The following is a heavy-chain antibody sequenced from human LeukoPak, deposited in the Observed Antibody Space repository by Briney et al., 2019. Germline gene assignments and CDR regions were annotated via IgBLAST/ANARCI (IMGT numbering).Heavy chain of an antibody. CDR2: ISGSGGST. CDR1: GFTFSSFA. Sequence: GGSLRLSCAASGFTFSSFAMNWVRQTPGRGLEWVSAISGSGGSTNYADSVKGRFTISRDNAKNTLHLQMNSLRAEDTAVYYCARGGYYGSGRYYFDSWGQGTLVTVSS. J-gene: IGHJ4*02. CDR3: ARGGYYGSGRYYFDS. D-gene: IGHD3-3*01. V-gene: IGHV3-23*01.